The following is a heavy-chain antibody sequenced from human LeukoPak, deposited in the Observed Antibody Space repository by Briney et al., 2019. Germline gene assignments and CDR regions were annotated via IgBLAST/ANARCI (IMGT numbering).Heavy chain of an antibody. Sequence: PGRSLRLSCAASGFTFDDYAMHWVRQAPGKGLEWVSGISWNSGSIGYADSVKGRFTISRDNAKNSLYLQMNGLRAEDTALYCCAKDKSLWFGEYYFDYWGQGTLVTVSS. CDR2: ISWNSGSI. J-gene: IGHJ4*02. D-gene: IGHD3-10*01. CDR1: GFTFDDYA. CDR3: AKDKSLWFGEYYFDY. V-gene: IGHV3-9*01.